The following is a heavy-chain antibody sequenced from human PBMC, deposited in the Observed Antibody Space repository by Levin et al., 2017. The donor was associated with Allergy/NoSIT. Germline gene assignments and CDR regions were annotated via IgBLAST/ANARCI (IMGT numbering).Heavy chain of an antibody. CDR3: ARHIIRGASDFDY. CDR1: GFSFSNYW. D-gene: IGHD3-3*01. J-gene: IGHJ4*02. V-gene: IGHV3-7*01. Sequence: PGGSLRLSCAASGFSFSNYWMAWVRQAPGKGLEWVANIEDDGDTKHYMDSVNGRFTVSRDNARSSLFLQMNSLRVEDTGLYYCARHIIRGASDFDYWGRGTLVTVSS. CDR2: IEDDGDTK.